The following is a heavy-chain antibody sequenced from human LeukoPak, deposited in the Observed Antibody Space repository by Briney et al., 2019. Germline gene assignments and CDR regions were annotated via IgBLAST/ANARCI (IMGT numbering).Heavy chain of an antibody. CDR3: ARDNSVRDDAWWFNP. CDR2: ISPSGGST. V-gene: IGHV1-46*01. J-gene: IGHJ5*02. D-gene: IGHD5-24*01. Sequence: ASVKVSCKAFGYTFTSNYMHWVRQAPGQGPEWMGLISPSGGSTTYAQKFQGRVTLTRDMSTSTDYLELSSLRSEDTAVYYCARDNSVRDDAWWFNPWGQGTLVTVSS. CDR1: GYTFTSNY.